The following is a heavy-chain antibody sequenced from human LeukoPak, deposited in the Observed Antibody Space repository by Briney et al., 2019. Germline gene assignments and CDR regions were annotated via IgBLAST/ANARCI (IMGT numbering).Heavy chain of an antibody. J-gene: IGHJ4*02. CDR2: IYYSGST. CDR3: ARGPYDILTGYLLDY. D-gene: IGHD3-9*01. CDR1: GGSTSSGGYY. V-gene: IGHV4-31*03. Sequence: PSETLSLTCTVSGGSTSSGGYYWSWIRQHPGKGLEWIGYIYYSGSTYYNPSLKSRVTISVDRSKNQFSLRLSSVTAADTAVYYCARGPYDILTGYLLDYWGQGTLVTVSS.